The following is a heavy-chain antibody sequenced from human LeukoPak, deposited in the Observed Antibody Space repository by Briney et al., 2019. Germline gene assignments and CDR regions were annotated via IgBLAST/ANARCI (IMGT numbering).Heavy chain of an antibody. CDR3: ARGTAVVLCDY. J-gene: IGHJ4*02. V-gene: IGHV4-34*01. Sequence: PSETLSLICAVYGRSFSGYYWSWIRQPPGKGLEWIGEINHSGSTNYNPSLKSRVTISVDTSKNQFSLKLSSVTAADTAVYYCARGTAVVLCDYWGQGTLVTVS. CDR2: INHSGST. CDR1: GRSFSGYY. D-gene: IGHD6-19*01.